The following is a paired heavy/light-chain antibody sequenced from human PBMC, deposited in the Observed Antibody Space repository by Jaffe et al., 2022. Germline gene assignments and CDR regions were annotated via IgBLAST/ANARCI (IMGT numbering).Light chain of an antibody. CDR1: QSLLYSNGNNY. CDR2: LGS. J-gene: IGKJ4*01. V-gene: IGKV2-28*01. CDR3: MQALQIPLT. Sequence: DIVMTQSPLSLPVTPGEPASISCRSSQSLLYSNGNNYLDWYLQKPGQSPQLLIYLGSNRASGVPDRFSGSGSGTDFTLKISRVEAEDVGVYYCMQALQIPLTFGGGTKVELK.
Heavy chain of an antibody. CDR1: GFTFSSFA. Sequence: EVQMLESGGGLVQPGGSLRLSCVASGFTFSSFAMSWVRQAPGKGLEWVSSISGSGDATRYADSVKGRFTISRDNSKNTLYLQIHSLRAEDTAVYYCARSVVVVVATRFDYWGRGTLVTVSS. V-gene: IGHV3-23*01. J-gene: IGHJ4*02. D-gene: IGHD2-15*01. CDR3: ARSVVVVVATRFDY. CDR2: ISGSGDAT.